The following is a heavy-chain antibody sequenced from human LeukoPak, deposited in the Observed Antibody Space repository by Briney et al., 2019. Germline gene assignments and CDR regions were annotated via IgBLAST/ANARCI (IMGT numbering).Heavy chain of an antibody. CDR3: TTDAGGLDY. J-gene: IGHJ4*02. CDR2: IKSKTDGGTT. Sequence: PGGSLRLSCVASGFTFTDAWMTWVRQAPGKGLEWVSRIKSKTDGGTTDYAAPVKGRFTISRDDSKNTLYLQMNSLKTEDTAVYYCTTDAGGLDYWGQGTLVTVSS. CDR1: GFTFTDAW. V-gene: IGHV3-15*01. D-gene: IGHD2-15*01.